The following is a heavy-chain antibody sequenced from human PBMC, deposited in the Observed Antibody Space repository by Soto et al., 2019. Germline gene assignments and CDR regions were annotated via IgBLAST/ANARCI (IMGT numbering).Heavy chain of an antibody. V-gene: IGHV3-74*01. CDR3: ARVLTWNQADY. CDR2: MNVDGSTT. Sequence: EVQLVESGGGLVQPGGSLRISCAASGFTFTSHWMHWVRQAPGKGLVWVSRMNVDGSTTSYADSVKGRFTISRDNAKNTLYLQMNSLRVEDTAVYYCARVLTWNQADYWGQGTLVTVSS. J-gene: IGHJ4*02. D-gene: IGHD1-1*01. CDR1: GFTFTSHW.